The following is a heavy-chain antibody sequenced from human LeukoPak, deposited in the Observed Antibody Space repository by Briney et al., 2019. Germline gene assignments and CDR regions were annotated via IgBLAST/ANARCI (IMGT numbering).Heavy chain of an antibody. CDR1: GGSISSSSYY. CDR3: ARLKFDVLSGYYEALDY. D-gene: IGHD3-3*01. J-gene: IGHJ4*02. Sequence: SETLSLTCTVSGGSISSSSYYWGWIRQPPGKGLEWIGSIYYSGSTYYNPSLKSRVTISVDTSRNQFSLNLRSVTAADTAVYHCARLKFDVLSGYYEALDYWGQGTLVTVSS. V-gene: IGHV4-39*01. CDR2: IYYSGST.